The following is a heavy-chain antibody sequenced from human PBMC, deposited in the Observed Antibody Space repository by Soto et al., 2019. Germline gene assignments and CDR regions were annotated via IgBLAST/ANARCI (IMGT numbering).Heavy chain of an antibody. V-gene: IGHV1-69*13. CDR3: SILYISGSYGSYVX. D-gene: IGHD6-19*01. Sequence: GASVKACSKAPGGSFSSSAIRSVRPAPAQKKKWMGGIIPIFGTANYAQKFQGRVTITADESTSTAYMERRSLRYEDTAVYYCSILYISGSYGSYVXWRQGTLVTVSS. J-gene: IGHJ4*02. CDR2: IIPIFGTA. CDR1: GGSFSSSA.